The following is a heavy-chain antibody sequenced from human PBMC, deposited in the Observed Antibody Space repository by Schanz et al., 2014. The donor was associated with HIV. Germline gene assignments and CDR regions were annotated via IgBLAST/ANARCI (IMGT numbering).Heavy chain of an antibody. CDR1: GFTFSNAW. J-gene: IGHJ6*02. CDR2: IKSKTDGGTT. D-gene: IGHD6-13*01. Sequence: EVQLLESGGGLVQPGGSLRLSCAASGFTFSNAWMSWVRQAPGKGLEWVGRIKSKTDGGTTDYAAPVKGRFTISRDDSKNTLYLQMNSLKTEDTAVYYCTTVKGYSSSWTTYYYYGMDVRGQGTTVTVSS. V-gene: IGHV3-15*01. CDR3: TTVKGYSSSWTTYYYYGMDV.